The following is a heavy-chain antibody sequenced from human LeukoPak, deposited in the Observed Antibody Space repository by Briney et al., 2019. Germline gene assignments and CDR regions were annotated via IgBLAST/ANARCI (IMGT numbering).Heavy chain of an antibody. CDR3: AKDPTYYSGSYFDS. D-gene: IGHD5-12*01. CDR2: ISGSAGET. V-gene: IGHV3-23*01. J-gene: IGHJ4*02. Sequence: GGSLRLSCTASGFTFSSNAMNWVRQAPGKGLEWVSTISGSAGETYYADSLKGRFTISRDNSKNTLYLQMNNLRAEDTAVYYCAKDPTYYSGSYFDSWGQGTLVTVSS. CDR1: GFTFSSNA.